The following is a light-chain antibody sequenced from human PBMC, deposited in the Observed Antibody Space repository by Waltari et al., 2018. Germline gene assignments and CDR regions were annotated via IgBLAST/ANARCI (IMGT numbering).Light chain of an antibody. CDR3: QQTYSNFRT. Sequence: DIQMTQSPSSLPASVGDSVTITCRTSQRASGYLNWYQQKPGQAPKLLIYAASSLQSGVPSRFSGSGFGTDFTLTINGLQPEDFAVYYCQQTYSNFRTFGQGTKVDVK. V-gene: IGKV1-39*01. J-gene: IGKJ1*01. CDR1: QRASGY. CDR2: AAS.